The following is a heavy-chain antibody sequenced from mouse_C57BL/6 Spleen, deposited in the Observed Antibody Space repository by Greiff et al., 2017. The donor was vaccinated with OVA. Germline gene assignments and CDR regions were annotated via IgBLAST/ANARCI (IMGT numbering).Heavy chain of an antibody. CDR1: GYTFTSYW. D-gene: IGHD2-4*01. Sequence: VHLVESGAELAKPGASVKLSCKASGYTFTSYWMHWVKQRPGQGLEWIGYINPSSGYTKYNQKFKDKATLTADKSSSTAYMQLSSLTYEDSAVYYCAYYDYDEGLAYWGQGTLVTVSA. V-gene: IGHV1-7*01. J-gene: IGHJ3*01. CDR2: INPSSGYT. CDR3: AYYDYDEGLAY.